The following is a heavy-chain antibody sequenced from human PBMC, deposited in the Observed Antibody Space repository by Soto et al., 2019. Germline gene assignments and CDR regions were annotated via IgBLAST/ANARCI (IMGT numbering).Heavy chain of an antibody. V-gene: IGHV4-31*03. D-gene: IGHD3-22*01. Sequence: SETLSLTCTVSGGSISSGGYYWSWIRQHPGKGLEWIGYIYYSGSTYYNPSLKSRVTISVDTSKNQFSLKLSSVTAADTAVYYCARDADYYDSSGYVPPFQHWSQGTLVTVSS. CDR2: IYYSGST. J-gene: IGHJ1*01. CDR1: GGSISSGGYY. CDR3: ARDADYYDSSGYVPPFQH.